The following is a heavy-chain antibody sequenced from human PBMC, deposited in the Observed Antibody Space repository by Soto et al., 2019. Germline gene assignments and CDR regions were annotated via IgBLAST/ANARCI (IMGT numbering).Heavy chain of an antibody. CDR2: MNPNSGNT. CDR3: ARGDIVVVPAGLPNNWFDP. D-gene: IGHD2-2*01. Sequence: EASVKVSCKASGYTFTSYDINWVRQATGQGLEWMGWMNPNSGNTGYAQKFQGRVTMTRNTSISTAYMELSSVTAADTAVYYCARGDIVVVPAGLPNNWFDPRGQGTLVPVSS. J-gene: IGHJ5*02. V-gene: IGHV1-8*01. CDR1: GYTFTSYD.